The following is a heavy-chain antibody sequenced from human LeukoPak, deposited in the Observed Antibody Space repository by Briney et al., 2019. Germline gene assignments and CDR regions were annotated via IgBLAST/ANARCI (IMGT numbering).Heavy chain of an antibody. CDR3: AREEVRGVKPDYYYYYMDV. V-gene: IGHV3-7*01. D-gene: IGHD3-10*01. CDR2: IKQDGSEK. J-gene: IGHJ6*03. CDR1: GFTFSSYW. Sequence: PGGSLRLSCAASGFTFSSYWMSWVRQAPGKGLEWVANIKQDGSEKYYVDSVKGRFTISRDNAKNSLYLQMNSLRAEDTAVYYCAREEVRGVKPDYYYYYMDVWGKGTTVTVSS.